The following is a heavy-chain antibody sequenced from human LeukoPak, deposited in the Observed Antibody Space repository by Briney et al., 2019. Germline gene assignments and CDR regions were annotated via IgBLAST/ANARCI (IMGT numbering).Heavy chain of an antibody. V-gene: IGHV3-53*01. J-gene: IGHJ3*02. CDR3: ASDLLGGGTFDI. D-gene: IGHD3-16*01. Sequence: GGSLRLSCAASGFTVSSNFMNWVRQAPGKGLEWVSDYADSVKGRFTISRANSKDTLYLQMNSLRAEDTAVYYCASDLLGGGTFDIWGQGTMVTVSS. CDR1: GFTVSSNF.